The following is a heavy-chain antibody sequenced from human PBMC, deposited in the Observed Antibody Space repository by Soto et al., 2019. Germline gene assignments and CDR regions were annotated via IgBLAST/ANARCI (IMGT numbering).Heavy chain of an antibody. J-gene: IGHJ4*02. V-gene: IGHV1-2*02. CDR1: GYAITAYY. CDR3: AKDIVPGIYSGNFYH. CDR2: IDPRSGGA. Sequence: ASVKVSCKASGYAITAYYIHWVRQAPGQGLEWMGWIDPRSGGAIYAQKFQDRVTMTRDTSISTVYMDLSGLRSDDTALYYCAKDIVPGIYSGNFYHWGPGTLVPVSS. D-gene: IGHD1-26*01.